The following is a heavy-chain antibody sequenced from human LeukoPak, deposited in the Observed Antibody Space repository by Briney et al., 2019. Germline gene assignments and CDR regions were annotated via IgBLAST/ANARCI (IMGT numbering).Heavy chain of an antibody. Sequence: GGSLRLSCAASGFPFSGNAMSWVRQVPGRGLEWVSGVGGDEKTHYADFVRGRFTISRDNAKNTLYLQMNSLRAEDTAVYYCARAYYYDSKPFDYWGQGTLVTVSS. CDR1: GFPFSGNA. CDR2: VGGDEKT. J-gene: IGHJ4*02. V-gene: IGHV3-23*01. CDR3: ARAYYYDSKPFDY. D-gene: IGHD3-22*01.